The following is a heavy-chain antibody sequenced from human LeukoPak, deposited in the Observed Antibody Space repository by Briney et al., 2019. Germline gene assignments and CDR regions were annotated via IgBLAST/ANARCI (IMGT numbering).Heavy chain of an antibody. D-gene: IGHD6-19*01. CDR1: GGSISNYS. V-gene: IGHV4-59*01. Sequence: SETLSLTCTVSGGSISNYSWTWIRQPPGKGLEGIGYIYFSGSTNYNPSLTSRVTISADTSKNQFSLKVTSVTAADTAIYFCARGSGWYLPWGQGTLVTVSS. CDR3: ARGSGWYLP. CDR2: IYFSGST. J-gene: IGHJ5*02.